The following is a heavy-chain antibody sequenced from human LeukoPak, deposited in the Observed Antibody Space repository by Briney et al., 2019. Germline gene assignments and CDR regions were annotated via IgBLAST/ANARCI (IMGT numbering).Heavy chain of an antibody. J-gene: IGHJ5*02. CDR3: AKGRDKYQLLSKNWFDP. V-gene: IGHV3-9*01. D-gene: IGHD2-2*01. CDR2: ISWNSGSI. CDR1: GFTFDDYA. Sequence: GESLRLSCAASGFTFDDYAMHWVRQAPGKGLEWVSGISWNSGSIGYADSVKGRFTISRDNAKNSLYLQMNSLRAEDKALYYCAKGRDKYQLLSKNWFDPWGQGTLVTVSS.